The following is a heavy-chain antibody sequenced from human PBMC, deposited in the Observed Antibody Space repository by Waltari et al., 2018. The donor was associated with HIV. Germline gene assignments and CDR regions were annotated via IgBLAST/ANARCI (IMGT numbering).Heavy chain of an antibody. V-gene: IGHV1-18*01. J-gene: IGHJ6*02. D-gene: IGHD5-12*01. CDR1: GYTFTSYG. Sequence: QVQLVQSGAEVKKPGASVKVSCKASGYTFTSYGIRWVRQAPGQGLEWMGWISAYNGNTNYAQKLQGRVTMTTDTSTSTAYMELRSLRSDDTAVYYCARDSGYDPDYYYYGMDVWGQGTTVTVSS. CDR3: ARDSGYDPDYYYYGMDV. CDR2: ISAYNGNT.